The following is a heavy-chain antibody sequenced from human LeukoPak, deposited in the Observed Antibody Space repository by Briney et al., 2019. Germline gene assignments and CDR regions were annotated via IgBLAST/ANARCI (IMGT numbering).Heavy chain of an antibody. Sequence: PGGSLRLSCAASGFTFSNYAMNWVRQAPGKGLEWVSLISGSTGSTYYADSVKGRFSISRDNSKNTVYLQMNSLRVEDTAVYYCAKPLDVTTPMDGFDYWGQGALVTVSS. V-gene: IGHV3-23*01. CDR1: GFTFSNYA. D-gene: IGHD5-18*01. CDR2: ISGSTGST. CDR3: AKPLDVTTPMDGFDY. J-gene: IGHJ4*02.